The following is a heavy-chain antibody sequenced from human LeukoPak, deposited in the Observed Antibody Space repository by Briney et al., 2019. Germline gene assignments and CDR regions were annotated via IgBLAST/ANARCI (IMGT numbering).Heavy chain of an antibody. J-gene: IGHJ4*02. CDR1: GFTFSSYA. Sequence: GGSLRLSCAASGFTFSSYAMSWVRQAPGKGLEWVSTISGSGGSTYYADSVRGRFTISRDNSKNTLYLQMNSLRAEDTAVYYCAKDLELTYYGSGSYFDYWGQGTLVTVSS. D-gene: IGHD3-10*01. V-gene: IGHV3-23*01. CDR3: AKDLELTYYGSGSYFDY. CDR2: ISGSGGST.